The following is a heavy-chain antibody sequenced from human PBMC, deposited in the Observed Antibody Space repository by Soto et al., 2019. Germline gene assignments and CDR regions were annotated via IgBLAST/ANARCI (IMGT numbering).Heavy chain of an antibody. CDR1: GYTFTSYG. CDR3: ARDLAVYYDFWSGYPTNDYYGMDV. CDR2: ISAYNGNT. V-gene: IGHV1-18*01. D-gene: IGHD3-3*01. Sequence: GASVKVSCKASGYTFTSYGISWVRQAPGQGLEWMGWISAYNGNTNYAQKLQGRVTMTTDTSTSTAYMELRGLRSDDTAVYYCARDLAVYYDFWSGYPTNDYYGMDVWGEGTTVTVSS. J-gene: IGHJ6*04.